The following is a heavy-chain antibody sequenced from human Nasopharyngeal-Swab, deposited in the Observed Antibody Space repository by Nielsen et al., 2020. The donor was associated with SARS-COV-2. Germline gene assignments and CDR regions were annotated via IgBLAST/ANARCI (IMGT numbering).Heavy chain of an antibody. V-gene: IGHV3-23*01. CDR2: ISGSGGST. CDR3: AKDESGYDLDAFDI. CDR1: GFTFSSYA. J-gene: IGHJ3*02. D-gene: IGHD5-12*01. Sequence: GESLKISCAASGFTFSSYAMSWVRQAPGKGLEWVSAISGSGGSTYYADFVKGRFTISRDNSKNTLYLQMNSLRAEDTAVYYCAKDESGYDLDAFDIWGQGTMVTVSS.